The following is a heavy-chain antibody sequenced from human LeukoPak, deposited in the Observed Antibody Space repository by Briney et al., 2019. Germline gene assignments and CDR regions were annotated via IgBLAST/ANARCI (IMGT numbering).Heavy chain of an antibody. CDR2: INPNSGGT. CDR1: GYTFTGYY. J-gene: IGHJ4*02. D-gene: IGHD5-18*01. CDR3: ASPLMIQLWFPDY. Sequence: ASVKVSCKASGYTFTGYYMHWVRQAPGQGLEWMGWINPNSGGTNYAQKFQGRVTMTRDTSISTAYMELSRLRSDGTAAYYCASPLMIQLWFPDYWGQGTLVTVSS. V-gene: IGHV1-2*02.